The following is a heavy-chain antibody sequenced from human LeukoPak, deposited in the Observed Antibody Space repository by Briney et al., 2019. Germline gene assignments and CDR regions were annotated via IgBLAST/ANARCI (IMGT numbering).Heavy chain of an antibody. CDR3: ARKVATAGTFHMDV. CDR2: IYYSGST. V-gene: IGHV4-39*01. CDR1: GGSISSSSYY. D-gene: IGHD6-13*01. Sequence: PSETLSLTCTVSGGSISSSSYYWGWIRQPPGKGLEWIGSIYYSGSTYYNPSLKSRVTISVDTSKNQFSLKLSSVTAADTAVYYCARKVATAGTFHMDVWGKGTTVIVSS. J-gene: IGHJ6*03.